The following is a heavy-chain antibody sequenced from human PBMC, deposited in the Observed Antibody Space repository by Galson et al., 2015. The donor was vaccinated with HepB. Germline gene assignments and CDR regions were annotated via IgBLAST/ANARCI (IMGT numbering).Heavy chain of an antibody. CDR2: IYWDDDK. D-gene: IGHD6-25*01. Sequence: PALVKPTQTLTLTCTFSGFSLSTSVVGVGWIRQPPGKALEWLALIYWDDDKRYSPSLKSSLTITKDTSKNQVVLIMTNMDPVDTAPYYCALLRADSTAYYYFDYWGQGTLVTVSS. J-gene: IGHJ4*02. CDR1: GFSLSTSVVG. V-gene: IGHV2-5*02. CDR3: ALLRADSTAYYYFDY.